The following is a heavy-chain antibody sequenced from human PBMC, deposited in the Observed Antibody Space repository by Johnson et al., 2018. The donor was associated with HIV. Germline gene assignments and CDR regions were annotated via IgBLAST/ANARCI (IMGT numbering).Heavy chain of an antibody. CDR2: ISSSGSLT. J-gene: IGHJ3*02. D-gene: IGHD1-20*01. CDR1: GFTLSDYY. Sequence: QVQLVESGGGLVKPGGSLRLSCAASGFTLSDYYMSWIRQAPGKGLEWLSYISSSGSLTYYADSVEGRFTISRDSAKNSLYLQLNRLRAGDTGVYYCARGGTYNWSPDRIGNAFDIWGQGTTVTVSS. V-gene: IGHV3-11*04. CDR3: ARGGTYNWSPDRIGNAFDI.